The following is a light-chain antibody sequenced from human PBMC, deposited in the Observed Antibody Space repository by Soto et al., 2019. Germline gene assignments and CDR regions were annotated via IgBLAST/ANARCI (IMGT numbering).Light chain of an antibody. J-gene: IGKJ2*01. Sequence: EVVLTQSPGTLSLSRGERATLSCRASERIYSAYLGWYQQKPGQAPRLLIYGASSRAAGIPDRFSGSGSGTDFTLTISRLEPEDFAVYYCHHFGSSRHTFGQGTKVDI. CDR3: HHFGSSRHT. V-gene: IGKV3-20*01. CDR2: GAS. CDR1: ERIYSAY.